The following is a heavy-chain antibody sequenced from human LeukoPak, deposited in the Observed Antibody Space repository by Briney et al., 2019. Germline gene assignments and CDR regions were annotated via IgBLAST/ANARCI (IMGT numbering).Heavy chain of an antibody. D-gene: IGHD3-22*01. J-gene: IGHJ4*02. CDR1: GGSFSGYY. CDR3: AVVGVVITTSVFVDY. Sequence: PSETLSLMCAVYGGSFSGYYWSWIRQPPGKGLECIGEINHSGSTNYNPSLKSRVTISVDTSKNQFSLKLSSVTAEDTAVYYCAVVGVVITTSVFVDYWGQGTLVTVSS. V-gene: IGHV4-34*01. CDR2: INHSGST.